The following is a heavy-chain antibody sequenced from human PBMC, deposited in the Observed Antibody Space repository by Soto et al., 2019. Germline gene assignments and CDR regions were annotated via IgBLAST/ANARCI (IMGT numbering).Heavy chain of an antibody. D-gene: IGHD1-26*01. J-gene: IGHJ4*02. CDR1: GFSLSTSGVG. Sequence: QITLKESGPTLVKPTQTLTLTCTFSGFSLSTSGVGVGWIRQPPGKALEWLALIYWDDDKRYSPSLKSRLTLTKDTSKNQVVLTMTNMDPVDTATYYCAQMSGWEPIDYWGQGTLVTVSS. V-gene: IGHV2-5*02. CDR3: AQMSGWEPIDY. CDR2: IYWDDDK.